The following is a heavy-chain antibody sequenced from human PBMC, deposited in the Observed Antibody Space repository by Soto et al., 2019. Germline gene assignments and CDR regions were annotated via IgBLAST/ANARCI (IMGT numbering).Heavy chain of an antibody. J-gene: IGHJ4*02. V-gene: IGHV4-34*01. CDR2: INHSGST. CDR3: ARSKGYDSSGFDY. Sequence: SETLSLTCAVYGGSFSGYYWSWIRQPPGKGLEWIGEINHSGSTNYNPSLKSRVTISVDTSKNQFSLKLSSVTAADTAVYYCARSKGYDSSGFDYWGQGTLVTVSS. D-gene: IGHD3-22*01. CDR1: GGSFSGYY.